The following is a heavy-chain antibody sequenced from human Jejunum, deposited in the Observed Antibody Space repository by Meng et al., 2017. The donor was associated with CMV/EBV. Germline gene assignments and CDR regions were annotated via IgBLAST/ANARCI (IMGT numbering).Heavy chain of an antibody. D-gene: IGHD2/OR15-2a*01. V-gene: IGHV3-23*01. CDR3: AAVGTTPE. J-gene: IGHJ4*02. Sequence: EVQCLGSGGGVGQPGGFLRLSCVGSGFTFSSYGMTWVRQAPGKGLEWVSGTSGGGGTTYYADSVKGRFTISRDNSKNTLYLQMNSLRAEDTALYYCAAVGTTPEWGQGTLVTVSS. CDR2: TSGGGGTT. CDR1: GFTFSSYG.